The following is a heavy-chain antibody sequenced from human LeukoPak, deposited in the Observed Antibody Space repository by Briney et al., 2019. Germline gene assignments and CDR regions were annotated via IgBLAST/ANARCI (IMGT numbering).Heavy chain of an antibody. J-gene: IGHJ6*02. CDR3: ARGYDSSGYYYMSLWPDYYYYYGMDV. Sequence: GASVKVSCKVSGYTLTELSMHWVRPAPGQGLEWMGRSIPILGIANYLQKFQGRVTITADKSTSTAYMELSSLRSEDTAVYYCARGYDSSGYYYMSLWPDYYYYYGMDVWGQGTTVTVSS. CDR2: SIPILGIA. D-gene: IGHD3-22*01. V-gene: IGHV1-69*04. CDR1: GYTLTELS.